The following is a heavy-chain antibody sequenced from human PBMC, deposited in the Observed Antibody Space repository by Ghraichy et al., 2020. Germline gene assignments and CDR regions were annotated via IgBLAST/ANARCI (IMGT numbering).Heavy chain of an antibody. J-gene: IGHJ4*02. CDR2: IYYSGTT. V-gene: IGHV4-39*01. CDR3: ASSGWFGYYFDY. D-gene: IGHD6-19*01. CDR1: GAFLSSNTYY. Sequence: SETLSLTCTVSGAFLSSNTYYWGWIRQSPGKGLEWIGTIYYSGTTYYNPSLESRLTMSVDTSKSQFSLKLSSVTAADTAVYYCASSGWFGYYFDYWGQGTLVTVSS.